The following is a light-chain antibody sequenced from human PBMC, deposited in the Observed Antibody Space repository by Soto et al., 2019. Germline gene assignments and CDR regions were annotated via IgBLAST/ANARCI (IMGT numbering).Light chain of an antibody. CDR3: HQYRTSPWT. V-gene: IGKV3-20*01. CDR2: GAS. J-gene: IGKJ1*01. CDR1: QSVSNF. Sequence: EVVLTQSPGTLSLSPGERATLSCRATQSVSNFLAWYQQRPGQAPSLLIYGASGRATGIPDRFSGSGSGTDFTLTISRLEPEDFALYYCHQYRTSPWTFGQGTKVEIK.